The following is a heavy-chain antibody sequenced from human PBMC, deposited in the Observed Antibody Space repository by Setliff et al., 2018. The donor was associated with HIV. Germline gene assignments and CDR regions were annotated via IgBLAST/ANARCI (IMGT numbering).Heavy chain of an antibody. Sequence: SGPTLVNPTQTLTLTCAFSGFSLATFGVGVGWIRQSPGKGPEWLARIDWDDDKFYSTSLWTRLTITKDTSKNQVVLTMTNMDPVDTATYYCAHRIMITFGGNDAFDIWGQGTMVTVSS. V-gene: IGHV2-70*12. CDR3: AHRIMITFGGNDAFDI. D-gene: IGHD3-16*01. CDR1: GFSLATFGVG. CDR2: IDWDDDK. J-gene: IGHJ3*02.